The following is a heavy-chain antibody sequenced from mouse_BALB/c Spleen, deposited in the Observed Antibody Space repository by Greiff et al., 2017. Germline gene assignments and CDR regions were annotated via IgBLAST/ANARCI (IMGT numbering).Heavy chain of an antibody. V-gene: IGHV3-2*02. CDR3: ARSRGYDRGYYYAMDY. CDR1: GYSITSDYA. CDR2: ISYSGST. Sequence: EVQRVESGPGLVKPSQSLSLTCTVTGYSITSDYAWNWIRQFPGNKLEWMGYISYSGSTSYNPSLKSRISITRDTSKNQFFLQLNSVTTEDTATYYCARSRGYDRGYYYAMDYWGQGTSVTVSS. D-gene: IGHD2-2*01. J-gene: IGHJ4*01.